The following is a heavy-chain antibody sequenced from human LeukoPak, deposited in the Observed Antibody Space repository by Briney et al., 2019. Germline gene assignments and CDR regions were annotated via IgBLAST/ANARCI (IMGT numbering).Heavy chain of an antibody. J-gene: IGHJ3*02. CDR1: GFTFSDYY. CDR3: ARDKNDYGDYWASVDAFNI. V-gene: IGHV3-11*04. D-gene: IGHD4-17*01. Sequence: GGSLRLSCAASGFTFSDYYMTWIRQAPGKGLEWVSYISSSSSTIYYADSVKGRFTISRDNAKNSLYLQMNSLRAEDTAVYYCARDKNDYGDYWASVDAFNIWGQGTMVTVSS. CDR2: ISSSSSTI.